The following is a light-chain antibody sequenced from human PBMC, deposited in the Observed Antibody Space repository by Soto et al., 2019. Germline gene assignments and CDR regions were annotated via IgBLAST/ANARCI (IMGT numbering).Light chain of an antibody. Sequence: DIQMTQSPSSLSASVGDRVTITCRASQSISSYLNWYQQKPGKAPKLLIYAASSLQSGVPSRFIGSGVVSDFSLTISILQAEAFTTYYFEQSYSPPFAFGSRTKVHIK. V-gene: IGKV1-39*01. CDR3: EQSYSPPFA. CDR1: QSISSY. J-gene: IGKJ3*01. CDR2: AAS.